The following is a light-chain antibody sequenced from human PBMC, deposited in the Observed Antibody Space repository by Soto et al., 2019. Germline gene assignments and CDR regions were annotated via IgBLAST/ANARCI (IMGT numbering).Light chain of an antibody. CDR1: QSVSSN. J-gene: IGKJ1*01. V-gene: IGKV3-15*01. CDR3: QQYNNWPPVT. CDR2: GAS. Sequence: EIEMTQSPATLSVSPGERATLSCRASQSVSSNLAWYQQKPGQAPRLLIYGASTRATGIPARFSGSGSGTEFTLTISGLQSEDFAVYYCQQYNNWPPVTFGQGTKVEIK.